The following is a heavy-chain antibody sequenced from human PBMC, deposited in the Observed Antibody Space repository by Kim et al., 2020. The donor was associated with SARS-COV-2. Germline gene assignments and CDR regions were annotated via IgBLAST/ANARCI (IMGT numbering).Heavy chain of an antibody. CDR3: ARLPHDSSGYFDC. CDR1: GGSISSSFNY. D-gene: IGHD3-22*01. Sequence: SETLSLTCAVTGGSISSSFNYWGRIRQPPGKGREWIGCVYHSGTTYDSPSLKSHVTVSVDTSKNEFSLKVTSVTAADTAVYFCARLPHDSSGYFDCWGQGGPVTVSS. V-gene: IGHV4-39*01. CDR2: VYHSGTT. J-gene: IGHJ4*02.